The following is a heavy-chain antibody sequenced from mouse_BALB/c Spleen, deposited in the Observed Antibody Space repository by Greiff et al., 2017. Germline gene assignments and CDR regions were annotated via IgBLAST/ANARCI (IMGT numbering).Heavy chain of an antibody. CDR1: GYSITSDYA. Sequence: EVKLQESGPGLVKPSQSLSLTCTVTGYSITSDYAWNWIRQFPGNKLEWMGYISYSGSTSYNPSLKSRISITRDTSKNQFFLQLNSVTTEDTATYYCARGLGGLAYWGQGTLVTVSA. D-gene: IGHD4-1*01. V-gene: IGHV3-2*02. J-gene: IGHJ3*01. CDR2: ISYSGST. CDR3: ARGLGGLAY.